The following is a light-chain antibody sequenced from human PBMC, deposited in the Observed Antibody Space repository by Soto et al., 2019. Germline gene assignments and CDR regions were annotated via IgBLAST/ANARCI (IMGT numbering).Light chain of an antibody. V-gene: IGLV2-8*01. Sequence: LAQPPSASGSPGQSVAISCTGTSSDVGGYNYVSWYQQHPGKAPKLMIYEVNKRPSGVPDRFSGSKSGNTASLTVSGLQAEDEADYYCSSYAGSSNVFGTGTKVTVL. CDR3: SSYAGSSNV. CDR1: SSDVGGYNY. J-gene: IGLJ1*01. CDR2: EVN.